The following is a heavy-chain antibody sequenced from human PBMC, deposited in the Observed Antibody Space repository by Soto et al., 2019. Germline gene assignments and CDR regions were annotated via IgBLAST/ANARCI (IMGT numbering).Heavy chain of an antibody. Sequence: QVQLVESRGGVVQPGRSLRLSCAASGFTFSSYGMHWVRQAPGKGLEWVAVISYDGSNKYYADSVKGRFNIYRDNSKNTPYLQMNSLRGEDTALYYCAKDTREIVGIPAAIMDYYRMDDWGQRTTVTVSS. CDR3: AKDTREIVGIPAAIMDYYRMDD. J-gene: IGHJ6*02. CDR2: ISYDGSNK. CDR1: GFTFSSYG. D-gene: IGHD2-2*01. V-gene: IGHV3-30*18.